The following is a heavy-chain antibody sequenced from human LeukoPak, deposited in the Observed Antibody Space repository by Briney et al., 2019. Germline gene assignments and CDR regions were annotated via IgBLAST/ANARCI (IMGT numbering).Heavy chain of an antibody. CDR1: GLTFSSYA. J-gene: IGHJ4*02. V-gene: IGHV3-23*01. Sequence: GGSLRLSCAASGLTFSSYAMSWVRQAPGKGLEWVSAISGSSGHTYYADSVKGRFTISRDNSKNTLYLQMNSLRAEDTAEYYCARARVNFWSGYYHMTAPADYWGQGTLVTVSS. CDR3: ARARVNFWSGYYHMTAPADY. CDR2: ISGSSGHT. D-gene: IGHD3-3*01.